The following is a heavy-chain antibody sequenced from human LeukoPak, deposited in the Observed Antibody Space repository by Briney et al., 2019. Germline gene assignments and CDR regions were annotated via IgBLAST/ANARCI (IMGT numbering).Heavy chain of an antibody. CDR2: IIPIFGTA. Sequence: ASVTVSCKASGYTFTSYYMHWVRQAPGQGLEWMGGIIPIFGTANYAQKFQGRVTITADESTSTAYMELSSLRSEDTAVYYCARVFGHGGFDYWGQGTLVTVSS. CDR1: GYTFTSYY. CDR3: ARVFGHGGFDY. D-gene: IGHD3-16*01. V-gene: IGHV1-69*13. J-gene: IGHJ4*02.